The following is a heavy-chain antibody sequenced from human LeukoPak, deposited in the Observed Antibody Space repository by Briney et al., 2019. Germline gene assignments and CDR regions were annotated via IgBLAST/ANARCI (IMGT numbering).Heavy chain of an antibody. J-gene: IGHJ5*02. V-gene: IGHV4-34*01. CDR1: GGSFSGYY. Sequence: TSETLSLTCAVYGGSFSGYYWSWIRQPPGKGLEWIGEINHSGSTNYNPSLKSRVTISVDTFKGQFSLKLSSVTAADTAVYYCARWPGWFDPWGQGTLVTVSS. CDR3: ARWPGWFDP. D-gene: IGHD5-12*01. CDR2: INHSGST.